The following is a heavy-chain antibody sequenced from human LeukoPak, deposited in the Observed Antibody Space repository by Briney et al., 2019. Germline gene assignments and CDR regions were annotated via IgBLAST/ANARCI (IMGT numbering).Heavy chain of an antibody. CDR2: IWYDGSNK. D-gene: IGHD6-13*01. CDR1: GFTFRSYG. CDR3: ASDGIAVDRGIGYFDY. J-gene: IGHJ4*02. V-gene: IGHV3-33*01. Sequence: PGGALRLSCAASGFTFRSYGMHWVRQAPGKGLEWVAVIWYDGSNKYYADSVKGRFTISRDNSENTLYLQMHSLRAEDTALYYCASDGIAVDRGIGYFDYWGQGTLVTVSS.